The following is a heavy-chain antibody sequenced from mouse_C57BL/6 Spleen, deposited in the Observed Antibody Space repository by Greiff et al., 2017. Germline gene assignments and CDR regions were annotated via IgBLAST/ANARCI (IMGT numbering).Heavy chain of an antibody. D-gene: IGHD1-1*01. CDR1: GFSFNTYA. CDR3: VRLTTVHAMDY. J-gene: IGHJ4*01. CDR2: IRSKSNNYAT. Sequence: EVQLQESGGGLVQPKGSLKLSCAASGFSFNTYAMNWVRQAPGKGLEWVARIRSKSNNYATYYADSVKDRFTISRDDSESMLYLQMNNLKTEDTAMYYCVRLTTVHAMDYWGQGTSVTVSS. V-gene: IGHV10-1*01.